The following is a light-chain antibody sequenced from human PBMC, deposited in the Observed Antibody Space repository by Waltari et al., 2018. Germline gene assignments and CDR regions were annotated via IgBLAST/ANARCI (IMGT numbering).Light chain of an antibody. V-gene: IGLV2-14*03. CDR1: SSDIGGYNS. CDR2: DVF. Sequence: QSALTQPASVSGSPGQSISISCTGISSDIGGYNSVSWYQHHPGKAPKLLIYDVFNRPSGVSNRFSGSKSGNAAPLAISGLQVEDEAVYYCSSYISSPPHVVFGEGTKLTVL. CDR3: SSYISSPPHVV. J-gene: IGLJ2*01.